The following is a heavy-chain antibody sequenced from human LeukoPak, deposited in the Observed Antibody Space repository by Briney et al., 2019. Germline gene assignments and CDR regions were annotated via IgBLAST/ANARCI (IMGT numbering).Heavy chain of an antibody. J-gene: IGHJ4*02. CDR2: SSGSGGAS. Sequence: GGSLRLSCAASGFTSSTYGMSWVRQAPGQGLEWVSGSSGSGGASYYADSVKGRFTISRDDSHNTLYLQMNSLRAEDTAVYFCARGGVDYYGSGTYYLMYYFDYWGQGALVTVSS. CDR1: GFTSSTYG. CDR3: ARGGVDYYGSGTYYLMYYFDY. V-gene: IGHV3-23*01. D-gene: IGHD3-10*01.